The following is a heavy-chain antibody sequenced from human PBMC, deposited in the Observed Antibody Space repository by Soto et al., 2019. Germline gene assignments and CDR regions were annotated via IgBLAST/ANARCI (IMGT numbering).Heavy chain of an antibody. D-gene: IGHD6-19*01. CDR3: AREVTSGWDYYGMDV. CDR2: IIPIFGTA. J-gene: IGHJ6*02. V-gene: IGHV1-69*13. Sequence: GASVKVSCKASGGTFSSYAISWVRQAPGQGLEWMGGIIPIFGTANYAQKFQGRVTITADESTSTAYMELSSLRSEDTAVYYCAREVTSGWDYYGMDVWGQGTTVTVSS. CDR1: GGTFSSYA.